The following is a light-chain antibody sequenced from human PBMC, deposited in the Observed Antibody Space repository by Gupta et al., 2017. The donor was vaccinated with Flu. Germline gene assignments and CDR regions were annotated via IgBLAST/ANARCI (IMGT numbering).Light chain of an antibody. Sequence: EIVLTQSPGTLSLSPGERATLSCRASQSVSSSYLAWFQQKPGQAPRLVMYGASNRATAIPDRFSGSGSGTDFTLTISGPEPEDFAVYYCQQYYNSPWTFGPGTKVQI. CDR3: QQYYNSPWT. CDR1: QSVSSSY. CDR2: GAS. V-gene: IGKV3-20*01. J-gene: IGKJ1*01.